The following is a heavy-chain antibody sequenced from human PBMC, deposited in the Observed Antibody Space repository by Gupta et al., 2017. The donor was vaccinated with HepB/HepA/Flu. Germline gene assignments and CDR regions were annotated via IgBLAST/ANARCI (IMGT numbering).Heavy chain of an antibody. D-gene: IGHD6-19*01. J-gene: IGHJ6*02. CDR2: LNSDGSRR. Sequence: EVQLVESGGGLVQPGGSLRLSCVASGFTFSSYWMHWVRQAPGKGLVWVSSLNSDGSRRREGDALKGRFTISRDNAKNTLYLQVEGVGGGDTAVYKYTKNAAPAGWGMAVGSQGTTVT. V-gene: IGHV3-74*01. CDR1: GFTFSSYW. CDR3: TKNAAPAGWGMAV.